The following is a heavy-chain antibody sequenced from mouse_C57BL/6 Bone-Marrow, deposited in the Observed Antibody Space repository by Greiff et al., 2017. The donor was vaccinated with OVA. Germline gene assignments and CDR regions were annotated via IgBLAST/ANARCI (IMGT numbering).Heavy chain of an antibody. CDR3: AREYYYGSSYWYFDV. CDR2: ILPGSGST. Sequence: QVQLQQSGAELMKPGASVKLSCKATGYTFTGYWIEWVKQRPGHGLEWIGEILPGSGSTNYNEKFKGKATFTADTSANTAYMQLSSLTTEDSAIYYWAREYYYGSSYWYFDVWGTGTTVTVSS. CDR1: GYTFTGYW. V-gene: IGHV1-9*01. J-gene: IGHJ1*03. D-gene: IGHD1-1*01.